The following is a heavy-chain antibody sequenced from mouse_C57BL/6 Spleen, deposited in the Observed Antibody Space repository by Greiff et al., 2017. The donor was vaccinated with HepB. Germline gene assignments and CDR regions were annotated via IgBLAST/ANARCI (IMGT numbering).Heavy chain of an antibody. CDR2: ISDGGSYT. V-gene: IGHV5-4*01. Sequence: EVQGVESGGGLVKPGGSLKLSCAASGFTFSSYAMSWVRQTPEKRLEWVATISDGGSYTYYPDNVKGRFTISRDNAKNNLYLQMSHLKSEDTAMYYCARESGTYWYFDVWGTGTTVTVSS. D-gene: IGHD1-3*01. CDR1: GFTFSSYA. CDR3: ARESGTYWYFDV. J-gene: IGHJ1*03.